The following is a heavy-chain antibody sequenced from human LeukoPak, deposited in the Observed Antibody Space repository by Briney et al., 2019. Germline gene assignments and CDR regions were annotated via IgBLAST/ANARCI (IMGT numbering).Heavy chain of an antibody. CDR3: AGQPERANWFDP. CDR2: IRYDGSNK. V-gene: IGHV3-30*02. Sequence: SGGSLRLSCAASGFTFSSYGMHWVRQAPGKGLEWVAFIRYDGSNKYYADSVKGRFTISRDNSKNTLYLQMNSLRAEDTAVYYCAGQPERANWFDPWGQGTLVTVSS. CDR1: GFTFSSYG. J-gene: IGHJ5*02. D-gene: IGHD1-1*01.